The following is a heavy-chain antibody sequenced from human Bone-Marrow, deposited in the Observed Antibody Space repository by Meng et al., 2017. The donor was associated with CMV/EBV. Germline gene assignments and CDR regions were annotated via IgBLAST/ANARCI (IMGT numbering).Heavy chain of an antibody. J-gene: IGHJ6*02. CDR2: INPSGGST. CDR3: AGTLFRAYYYYGMDV. CDR1: GYTFTSYY. Sequence: ASVKVSCKASGYTFTSYYMHWVRQAPGQGLEWMGIINPSGGSTSYAQKFQGRVTMTRDTSTSTVYMELSSLRSEDTAVYYCAGTLFRAYYYYGMDVWGQGTTVTVSS. V-gene: IGHV1-46*01. D-gene: IGHD2-21*01.